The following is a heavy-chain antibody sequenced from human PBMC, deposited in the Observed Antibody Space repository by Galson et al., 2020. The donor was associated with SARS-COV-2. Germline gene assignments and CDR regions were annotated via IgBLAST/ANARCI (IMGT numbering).Heavy chain of an antibody. CDR2: ISYDGSNK. CDR1: GFTFSSYA. D-gene: IGHD2-21*02. J-gene: IGHJ4*02. CDR3: ARDQVTAYFDY. V-gene: IGHV3-30*01. Sequence: GSLRLPCAAPGFTFSSYAMHWVPQAPGKGPEWVAGISYDGSNKYYADSVKGRFTISRDNSKNTLYLQMNSPRAEDTAVYYCARDQVTAYFDYWGRGTLVTVSS.